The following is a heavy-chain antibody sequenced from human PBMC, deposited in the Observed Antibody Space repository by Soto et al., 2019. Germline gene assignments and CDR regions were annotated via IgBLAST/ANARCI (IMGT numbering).Heavy chain of an antibody. CDR2: SSATGAGT. CDR1: GFTFISYG. J-gene: IGHJ4*02. V-gene: IGHV3-23*01. CDR3: AKDRRAGGNYDFYSDF. Sequence: GGSLRLSCAASGFTFISYGMTWVRQAPGKGLEWVSFSSATGAGTYYADSVKGRFTISRDNSKNTLYLQMTSLRADDTAVYYWAKDRRAGGNYDFYSDFWGPGALVTVSS. D-gene: IGHD2-21*02.